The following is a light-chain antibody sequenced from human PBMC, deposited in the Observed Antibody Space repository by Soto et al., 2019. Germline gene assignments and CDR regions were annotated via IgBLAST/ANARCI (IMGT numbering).Light chain of an antibody. Sequence: EIVMTQSPATLSVSPGERATLSCRASQSVSCNLAGYQQKPGQAPRPLIYGPSTRTTSIPARFSGSGSGTEFTLTISSLQSEDFAVYYCQQYNNWPPWTFGQGTKVEIK. V-gene: IGKV3-15*01. J-gene: IGKJ1*01. CDR2: GPS. CDR1: QSVSCN. CDR3: QQYNNWPPWT.